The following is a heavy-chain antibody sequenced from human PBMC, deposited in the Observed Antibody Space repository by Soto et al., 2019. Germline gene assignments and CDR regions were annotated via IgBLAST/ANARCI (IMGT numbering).Heavy chain of an antibody. D-gene: IGHD3-22*01. CDR2: IYPGDSDT. J-gene: IGHJ4*02. CDR3: ARHRVDSSGYYYHSPHYFDY. Sequence: PGESLKISCKGSGYSFTSYWIGWVRQMPGKGLEWMGIIYPGDSDTRYSPSFQGQVTISADKSISTAYLQWSSLKASDTAMYYCARHRVDSSGYYYHSPHYFDYWGQGTLVTVSS. V-gene: IGHV5-51*01. CDR1: GYSFTSYW.